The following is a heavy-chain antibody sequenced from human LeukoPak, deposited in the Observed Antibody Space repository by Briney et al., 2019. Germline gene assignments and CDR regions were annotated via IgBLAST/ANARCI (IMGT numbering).Heavy chain of an antibody. Sequence: ASVKVSCKASGYTFTSYGISWVRRAPGEGLEWMGWISAYNGNTNSAQKLQGRVTMTTDTSTSTAYMELRSLRSDDTAVYYCARDLRAPRYYSGGSCYAGDYYMDVWGKGTTVTVSS. J-gene: IGHJ6*03. CDR3: ARDLRAPRYYSGGSCYAGDYYMDV. CDR2: ISAYNGNT. V-gene: IGHV1-18*01. CDR1: GYTFTSYG. D-gene: IGHD2-15*01.